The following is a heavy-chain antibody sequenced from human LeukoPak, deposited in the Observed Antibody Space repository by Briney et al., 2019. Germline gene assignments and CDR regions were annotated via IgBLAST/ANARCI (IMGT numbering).Heavy chain of an antibody. CDR3: ARDREAAATHLGY. V-gene: IGHV1-69*04. D-gene: IGHD6-13*01. CDR1: GGTYSSYA. J-gene: IGHJ4*02. CDR2: IIPILGIA. Sequence: GASVKVSCKASGGTYSSYAISWVRQAPGQGLEWMGRIIPILGIANYAQKFQGRVTITADKSTSTAYMELSSLRSEDTAVYYCARDREAAATHLGYWGQGTLVTVSS.